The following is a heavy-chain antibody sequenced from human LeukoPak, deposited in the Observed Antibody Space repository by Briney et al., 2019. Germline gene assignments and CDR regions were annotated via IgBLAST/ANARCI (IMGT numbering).Heavy chain of an antibody. CDR1: GYTFTSYD. V-gene: IGHV1-8*01. J-gene: IGHJ4*02. D-gene: IGHD6-13*01. CDR3: ARGVVSSSWYPHADY. CDR2: MNPNSGNT. Sequence: ASVKVSCKASGYTFTSYDINWVRQAPGQGLEWMGWMNPNSGNTGYAQKFQGRVTMTRNTSISTAYMELSSLRSEDTAVYYCARGVVSSSWYPHADYWGQGTLVTVSS.